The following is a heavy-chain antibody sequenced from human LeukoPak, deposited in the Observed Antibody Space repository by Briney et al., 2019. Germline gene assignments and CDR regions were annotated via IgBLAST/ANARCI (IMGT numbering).Heavy chain of an antibody. CDR2: INHSGST. V-gene: IGHV4-34*01. Sequence: SETLSLTCAVYGGSFSGYYWSWIRQPPGKGLEWIGEINHSGSTNYNPSLNSRVTISVDTSKNQFSLKLSSVTAADTAVYYCARVTTWLQYYYYYGMDVWGQGTTVTVSS. CDR3: ARVTTWLQYYYYYGMDV. J-gene: IGHJ6*02. CDR1: GGSFSGYY. D-gene: IGHD5-24*01.